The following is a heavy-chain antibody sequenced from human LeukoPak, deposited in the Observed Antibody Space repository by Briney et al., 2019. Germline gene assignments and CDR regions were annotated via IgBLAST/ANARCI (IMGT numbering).Heavy chain of an antibody. CDR3: AKGAGPPWFDP. J-gene: IGHJ5*02. CDR1: GDSISSESYF. CDR2: IQSTGST. Sequence: PSETLSPTRTVSGDSISSESYFWSWIRQPAGKGLEWIGRIQSTGSTNYNPSLKSRVTISRDTSKNQFSLKVTSVTAADTAVYYCAKGAGPPWFDPWGQGTLVTVSS. V-gene: IGHV4-61*02. D-gene: IGHD6-19*01.